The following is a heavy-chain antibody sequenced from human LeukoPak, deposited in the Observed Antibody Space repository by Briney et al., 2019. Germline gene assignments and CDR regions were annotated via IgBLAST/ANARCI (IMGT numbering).Heavy chain of an antibody. CDR3: ARGVRGYSYGYLFDY. Sequence: SETLSLTCTVSGGSISSTSYYWGWIRQPPGKGLEWIGSIYYSGSTYYNPSLKSRVTISVDTSKNQFSLKLSSVTAADTAVYYCARGVRGYSYGYLFDYSGQGTLVTVCS. CDR2: IYYSGST. J-gene: IGHJ4*02. D-gene: IGHD5-18*01. V-gene: IGHV4-39*07. CDR1: GGSISSTSYY.